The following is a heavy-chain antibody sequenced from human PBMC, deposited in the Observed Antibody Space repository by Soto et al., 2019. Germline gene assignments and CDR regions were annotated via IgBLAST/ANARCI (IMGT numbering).Heavy chain of an antibody. V-gene: IGHV1-18*04. D-gene: IGHD2-15*01. Sequence: QVQLVQSGAEVKKPGASVKVSCKASGYTFTSYGISWVRQAPGQGLEWMGWISAYNGNRNYAQKLQGRVTMTTHTSTSTAYMELRSLRSDDTAVYYWAKTTMPSVVVVAANYYGMDVGGEGTTGTVSS. CDR2: ISAYNGNR. J-gene: IGHJ6*04. CDR3: AKTTMPSVVVVAANYYGMDV. CDR1: GYTFTSYG.